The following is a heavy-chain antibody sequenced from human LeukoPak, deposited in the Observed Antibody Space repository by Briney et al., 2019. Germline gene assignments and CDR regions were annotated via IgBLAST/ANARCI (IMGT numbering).Heavy chain of an antibody. CDR2: ISDSGVST. CDR1: GFTFSSYA. V-gene: IGHV3-23*01. Sequence: GGSLRLSCAASGFTFSSYAMSWVRQAPGKGLEWVSAISDSGVSTYYADSVKGRFTISRDNSKNTLFLQMNSLGDEDTAVYYCAKEMVSSGFDYWGQGTLVTVSS. J-gene: IGHJ4*02. CDR3: AKEMVSSGFDY. D-gene: IGHD3-22*01.